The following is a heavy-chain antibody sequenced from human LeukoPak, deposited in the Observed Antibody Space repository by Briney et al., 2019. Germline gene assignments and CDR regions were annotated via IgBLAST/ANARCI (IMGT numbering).Heavy chain of an antibody. CDR1: GFTFSSYG. CDR3: AKSARTMTRPGYFQH. D-gene: IGHD3-22*01. V-gene: IGHV3-30*18. J-gene: IGHJ1*01. Sequence: PGGSLRLSCAASGFTFSSYGMHWVRQAPGKGLEWVAVISYDGSNKYYADSVKGRFTISRDNSKNTLYLQMNSLRTEDTALYYCAKSARTMTRPGYFQHWGQGTLVTVSS. CDR2: ISYDGSNK.